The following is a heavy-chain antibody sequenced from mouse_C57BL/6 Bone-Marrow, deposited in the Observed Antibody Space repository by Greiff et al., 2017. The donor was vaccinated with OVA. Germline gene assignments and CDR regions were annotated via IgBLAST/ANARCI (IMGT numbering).Heavy chain of an antibody. CDR2: SSNKANDYTT. J-gene: IGHJ4*01. V-gene: IGHV7-1*01. CDR1: GFTFSDFY. CDR3: ARDLYDGYYYAMDY. Sequence: EVQVVESGGGLVQSGRSLRLSCATSGFTFSDFYMEWVRQAPGKGLEWIAASSNKANDYTTAYSVSVKGRFIVSRDTSQCILYLQMNALRAEDNAIYYCARDLYDGYYYAMDYWGQGTSGTVAA. D-gene: IGHD2-3*01.